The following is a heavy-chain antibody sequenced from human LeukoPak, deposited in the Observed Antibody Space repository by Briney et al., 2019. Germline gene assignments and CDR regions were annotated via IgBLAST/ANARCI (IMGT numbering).Heavy chain of an antibody. CDR3: VKDERGYDCYFDY. CDR1: GFTFSSYA. D-gene: IGHD5-12*01. CDR2: VSGSGSHT. Sequence: GGSLRLSCAASGFTFSSYAMSWVRQAPGKGLEWVSSVSGSGSHTYYADSVKGRFTISRDNSKNTLYLQMDSLRAEDAAVYYCVKDERGYDCYFDYWGQGALVTVSS. V-gene: IGHV3-23*01. J-gene: IGHJ4*02.